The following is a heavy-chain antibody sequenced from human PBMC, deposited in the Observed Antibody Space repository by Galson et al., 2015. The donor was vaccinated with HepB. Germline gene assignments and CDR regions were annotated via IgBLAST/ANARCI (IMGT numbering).Heavy chain of an antibody. Sequence: SVKVSCKASGYTFTSYYIHWVRQAPGQGLEWMGILNPNTGTTTYAQHFQGRVTMTRDTSTSTVYMDLSSLRSEDTAVYYCSRDLGSASGYQYFGMHLWGQGTTVTVSS. CDR3: SRDLGSASGYQYFGMHL. V-gene: IGHV1-46*03. CDR1: GYTFTSYY. CDR2: LNPNTGTT. J-gene: IGHJ6*02. D-gene: IGHD6-13*01.